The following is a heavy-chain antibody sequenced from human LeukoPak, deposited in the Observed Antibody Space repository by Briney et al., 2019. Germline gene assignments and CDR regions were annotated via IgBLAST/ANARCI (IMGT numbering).Heavy chain of an antibody. CDR2: MNPNSGNT. Sequence: GASVKVSCKASGYTFTSYDINWVRQATGQGLEWMGWMNPNSGNTGYAQKFQGRVTMTRNTSISTAYMELSSLRSEDTAVYYCARGAPYAQPKRSIAARSSLPRKLYWFDPWGQGTLVTVSS. V-gene: IGHV1-8*01. D-gene: IGHD6-6*01. CDR3: ARGAPYAQPKRSIAARSSLPRKLYWFDP. CDR1: GYTFTSYD. J-gene: IGHJ5*02.